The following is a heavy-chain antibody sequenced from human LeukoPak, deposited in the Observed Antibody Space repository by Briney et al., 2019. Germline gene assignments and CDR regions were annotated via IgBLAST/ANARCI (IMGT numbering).Heavy chain of an antibody. Sequence: SGTLSLTCAVSSGSISSSNWWSWVRQPPGKGLEWIGEIYHSGSTNYNPSLKSRVTISVDKSKNQFSLKLSSVTAADTAVYYCARDRGYSSGWYESDAFDIWGQGTMVTVSS. J-gene: IGHJ3*02. CDR3: ARDRGYSSGWYESDAFDI. CDR1: SGSISSSNW. V-gene: IGHV4-4*02. D-gene: IGHD6-19*01. CDR2: IYHSGST.